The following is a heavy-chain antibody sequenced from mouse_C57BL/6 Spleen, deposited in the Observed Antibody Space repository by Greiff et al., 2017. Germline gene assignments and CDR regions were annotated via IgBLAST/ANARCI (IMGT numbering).Heavy chain of an antibody. Sequence: QVQLQQSGPELVKPGASAKISCKASGYAFSSSWMNWVKQRPGKGLEWIGRIYPGDGDTNYNGKFKGKATLTADKSSSTAYMQLSSLTSEDSAVYVCAREAYSNPFAYWGQGTLVTVSA. D-gene: IGHD2-5*01. V-gene: IGHV1-82*01. CDR2: IYPGDGDT. J-gene: IGHJ3*01. CDR1: GYAFSSSW. CDR3: AREAYSNPFAY.